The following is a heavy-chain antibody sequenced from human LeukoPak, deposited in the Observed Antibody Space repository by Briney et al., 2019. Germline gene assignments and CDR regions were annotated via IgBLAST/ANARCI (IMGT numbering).Heavy chain of an antibody. CDR3: ACSSGWYYFDY. D-gene: IGHD6-19*01. Sequence: GGSLRLSCAVSGFTFSDYYLSWIRLAPGQGLEWVSYISSSTYTNYAGSVKGRFTISRDNAKNSMYLQMNSLRAEDTAVYYCACSSGWYYFDYWGQGTLVTVSS. CDR1: GFTFSDYY. V-gene: IGHV3-11*06. J-gene: IGHJ4*02. CDR2: ISSSTYT.